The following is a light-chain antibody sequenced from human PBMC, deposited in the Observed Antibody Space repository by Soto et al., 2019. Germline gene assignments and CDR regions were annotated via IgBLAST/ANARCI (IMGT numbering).Light chain of an antibody. V-gene: IGKV3-20*01. CDR1: QSVPSNF. Sequence: EIVLTQSPGTLSLSPGERATLSCRASQSVPSNFLAWYQQKPGQAPILVIYGVSRRATGIPDRFSGSGCGTYFTLTISILAPEYFVLYCRQQNDSACTFGQGTKLEIK. CDR2: GVS. CDR3: QQNDSACT. J-gene: IGKJ2*02.